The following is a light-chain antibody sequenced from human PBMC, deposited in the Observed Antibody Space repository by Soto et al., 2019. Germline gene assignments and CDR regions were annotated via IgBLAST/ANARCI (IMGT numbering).Light chain of an antibody. CDR2: KAS. Sequence: DIPMTQSPSTLSTSIGDRVTITCRARQNIDVWLAWYQQKPGKAPKLLISKASSLESGVPSRFSGSGSGTEFTLTISTLQPDDFSTYYCQQYKNYGVTFGQGTKLEMK. V-gene: IGKV1-5*03. CDR1: QNIDVW. J-gene: IGKJ2*01. CDR3: QQYKNYGVT.